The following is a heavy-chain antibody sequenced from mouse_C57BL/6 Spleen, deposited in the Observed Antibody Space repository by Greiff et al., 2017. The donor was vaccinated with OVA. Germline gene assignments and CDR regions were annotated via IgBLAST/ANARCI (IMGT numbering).Heavy chain of an antibody. CDR2: IRSKSNNYAT. CDR3: VRHSDYVYFDV. CDR1: GFSFNTYA. V-gene: IGHV10-1*01. Sequence: DVKLVESGGGLVQPKGSLKLSCAASGFSFNTYAMNWVRQAPGKGLEWVARIRSKSNNYATYYADSVKDRFTISRDDSESMLYLQMNNLKTEDTAMYYCVRHSDYVYFDVWGTGTTVTVSS. D-gene: IGHD2-4*01. J-gene: IGHJ1*03.